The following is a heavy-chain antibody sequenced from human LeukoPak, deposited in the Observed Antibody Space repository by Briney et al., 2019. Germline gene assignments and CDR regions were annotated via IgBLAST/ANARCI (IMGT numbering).Heavy chain of an antibody. CDR1: GYTLSDLS. V-gene: IGHV1-24*01. CDR2: FDLEEGQK. Sequence: ASVKVSCKVSGYTLSDLSMHWVRQAPGKGLEWMGSFDLEEGQKVYTQKCQGRATRTEDTSTATAYMELRSLRSEDTSVYYCAAAFAGNLVDDWGQGTLVTVS. D-gene: IGHD1-14*01. CDR3: AAAFAGNLVDD. J-gene: IGHJ4*02.